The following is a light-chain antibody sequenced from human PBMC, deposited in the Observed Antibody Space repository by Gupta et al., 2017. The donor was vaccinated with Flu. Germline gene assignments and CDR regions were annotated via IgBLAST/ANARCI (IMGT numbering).Light chain of an antibody. J-gene: IGLJ2*01. CDR1: SSDVGGYNY. V-gene: IGLV2-8*01. CDR3: SSDAGSNNLV. Sequence: QSALTKPPSAYGSPGQAVTNSCTGTSSDVGGYNYVSWYQQHSGKARNLMIYEVSKRTSGVPDRFSGSKSGNTASLTVSGLKAEEEADYYCSSDAGSNNLVFGGGTKLTVL. CDR2: EVS.